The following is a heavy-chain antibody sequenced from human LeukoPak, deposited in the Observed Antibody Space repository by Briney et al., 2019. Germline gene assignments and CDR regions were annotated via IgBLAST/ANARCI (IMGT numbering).Heavy chain of an antibody. CDR2: INHSGST. D-gene: IGHD5-24*01. V-gene: IGHV4-34*01. Sequence: SETLSLTCAVYGGSFGAYHWSWIRQPPGKGLEWIGEINHSGSTNYNPSLKSRVTMSVDTPRNQFSLKLNSVTAADAAVYYCVRADGRDGYKGLVDYWGQGTLVTVSS. J-gene: IGHJ4*02. CDR1: GGSFGAYH. CDR3: VRADGRDGYKGLVDY.